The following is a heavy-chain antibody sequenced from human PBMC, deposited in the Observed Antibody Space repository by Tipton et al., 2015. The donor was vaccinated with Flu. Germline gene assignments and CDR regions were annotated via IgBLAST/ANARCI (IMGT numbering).Heavy chain of an antibody. D-gene: IGHD7-27*01. CDR1: GFTFDDYA. CDR2: ISWNSGSI. Sequence: SLRLSCAASGFTFDDYAMHWVRQAPGKGLEWVSGISWNSGSIGYADSVKGRFTISRDNAKNSLYLQMNSLRAEDTALYYCARRIAGDHDAFDIWGQGTMVTVSS. V-gene: IGHV3-9*01. CDR3: ARRIAGDHDAFDI. J-gene: IGHJ3*02.